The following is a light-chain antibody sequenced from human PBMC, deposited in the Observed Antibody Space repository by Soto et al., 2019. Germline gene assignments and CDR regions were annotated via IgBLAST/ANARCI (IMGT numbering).Light chain of an antibody. CDR2: DVS. CDR1: TSDVGGFDY. J-gene: IGLJ1*01. V-gene: IGLV2-14*03. CDR3: SSYTTTGTQV. Sequence: QSALTQPASVSGSPGQSITISCTGTTSDVGGFDYVSWYQQHPGKAPKLMIYDVSNRPSGLSDRFSGSKSGNTASLTISGLQAEDEADYSCSSYTTTGTQVFGTGTKLTVL.